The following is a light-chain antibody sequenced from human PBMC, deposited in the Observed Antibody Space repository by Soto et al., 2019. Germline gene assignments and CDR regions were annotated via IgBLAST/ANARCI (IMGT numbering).Light chain of an antibody. V-gene: IGKV1-5*01. CDR3: QQYHSYST. J-gene: IGKJ1*01. CDR1: QSIRSW. Sequence: DIQMTQSPSTLSASVGDRITITCRASQSIRSWLAWYQQKPGKAPKLLIYDASTLESGVPSRFSGSGSGTQLTLTVSSLQPDDFATYYCQQYHSYSTFGQGTKVEIK. CDR2: DAS.